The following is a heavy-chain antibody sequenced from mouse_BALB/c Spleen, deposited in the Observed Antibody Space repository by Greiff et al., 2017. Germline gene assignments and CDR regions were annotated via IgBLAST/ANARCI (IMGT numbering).Heavy chain of an antibody. CDR1: GYSFTSYW. CDR3: ARPITTVLDY. J-gene: IGHJ4*01. CDR2: INPSNGRT. Sequence: QVQLQQPGAELVKPGASVKLSCKASGYSFTSYWMHWVKQRPGQGLEWIGEINPSNGRTNYNEKFKSKATLTVDKSSSTAYMQLSSLTSEDSAVYYCARPITTVLDYWGQGTSVTVSS. D-gene: IGHD1-1*01. V-gene: IGHV1S81*02.